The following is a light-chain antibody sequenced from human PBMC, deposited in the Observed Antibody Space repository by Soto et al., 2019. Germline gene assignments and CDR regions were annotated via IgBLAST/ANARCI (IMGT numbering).Light chain of an antibody. CDR1: SSDVGRYDY. V-gene: IGLV2-14*01. Sequence: QSALTQPASVSGSPGQSITISCTGTSSDVGRYDYVSWYQHHPGRAPKLTIYEVSDRPSGVSDRFSGSKSGDTASLTISGLQAEDEAYYYCSSYTTSTTLVVFGTGTKLTVL. J-gene: IGLJ1*01. CDR3: SSYTTSTTLVV. CDR2: EVS.